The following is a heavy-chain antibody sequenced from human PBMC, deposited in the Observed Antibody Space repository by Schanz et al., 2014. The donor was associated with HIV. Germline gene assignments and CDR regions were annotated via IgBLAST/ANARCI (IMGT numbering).Heavy chain of an antibody. Sequence: VQLLESGGGLVQPGGSLRLSCAASGGTFSAHAFHWVRQAPGRGLEWVALISHDGSNKYYADSVKGRFTVSRDNSKNRVFLQMNSLSTEDAAVYHCARSKKGTSCCSPLDFWGQGTPVTV. CDR3: ARSKKGTSCCSPLDF. V-gene: IGHV3-30*03. CDR1: GGTFSAHA. CDR2: ISHDGSNK. J-gene: IGHJ4*02. D-gene: IGHD2-2*01.